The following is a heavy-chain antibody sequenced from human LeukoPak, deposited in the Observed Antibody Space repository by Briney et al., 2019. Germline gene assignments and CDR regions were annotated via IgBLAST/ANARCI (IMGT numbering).Heavy chain of an antibody. V-gene: IGHV3-23*01. Sequence: GGSLRLSCAASGFTLTSYVMSWVRQAPGKGLEWVSAITGGSDSTYYADSVKGRFTISRDNSKNTLYVQMNSLRAEDTAVYYCAKGSSGARPYFFDYWGQGTLITVSS. CDR2: ITGGSDST. CDR1: GFTLTSYV. CDR3: AKGSSGARPYFFDY. J-gene: IGHJ4*02.